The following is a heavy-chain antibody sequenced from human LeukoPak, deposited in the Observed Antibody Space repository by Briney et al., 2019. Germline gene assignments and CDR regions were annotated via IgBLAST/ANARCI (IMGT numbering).Heavy chain of an antibody. CDR1: GYTFTSYG. CDR3: ARDDRDIAAAADVAFDI. J-gene: IGHJ3*02. CDR2: ISTYNGDT. V-gene: IGHV1-18*01. Sequence: ASVKVSCKASGYTFTSYGIAWVRQAPGQGLEWMGWISTYNGDTKFSQKLQGRVTLTTDTPTSTAYMELSRLRSDDTAVYYCARDDRDIAAAADVAFDIWGQGTMVTVSS. D-gene: IGHD6-13*01.